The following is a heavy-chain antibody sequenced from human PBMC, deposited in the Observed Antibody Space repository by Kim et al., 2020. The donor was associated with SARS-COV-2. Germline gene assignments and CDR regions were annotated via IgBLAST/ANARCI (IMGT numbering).Heavy chain of an antibody. CDR2: ISWNSGSI. J-gene: IGHJ5*02. CDR1: GFTFDDYA. V-gene: IGHV3-9*01. D-gene: IGHD3-16*01. CDR3: AKDMSSSVWTGFDP. Sequence: GGSLRLSCAASGFTFDDYARHWVRQAPGKGLEWVSGISWNSGSIGYADSVKGRFTISRDNAKNSLYLQMNSLRAEDTALYYCAKDMSSSVWTGFDPWGQG.